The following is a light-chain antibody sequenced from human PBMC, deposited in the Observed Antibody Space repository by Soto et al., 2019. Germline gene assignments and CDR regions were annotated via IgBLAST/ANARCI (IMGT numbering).Light chain of an antibody. CDR1: QSVSSSY. V-gene: IGKV3D-15*01. Sequence: ETVWKQSPGTLSLYQGERDTLTCRASQSVSSSYLAWYQQKPGQAPRLLIYGASTRATGTPARFSGSGSGTEFTLTINSLQSEDLALYYCQQYNNWPLTFGQGTKVDIK. CDR3: QQYNNWPLT. CDR2: GAS. J-gene: IGKJ1*01.